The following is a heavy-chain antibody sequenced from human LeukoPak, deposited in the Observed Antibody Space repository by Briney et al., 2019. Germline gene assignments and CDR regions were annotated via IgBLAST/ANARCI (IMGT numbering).Heavy chain of an antibody. CDR3: ARAKRPPMIVVVIIDSHDAFDI. Sequence: GGSLRLSCAASGFTFSSYSMNWVRQAPGKGLEWVSSISSSSSYIYYADSVKGRFTISRDNAKNSLYLQMNSLRAEDTAVYYCARAKRPPMIVVVIIDSHDAFDIWGQGTMVTVSS. CDR1: GFTFSSYS. D-gene: IGHD3-22*01. J-gene: IGHJ3*02. CDR2: ISSSSSYI. V-gene: IGHV3-21*01.